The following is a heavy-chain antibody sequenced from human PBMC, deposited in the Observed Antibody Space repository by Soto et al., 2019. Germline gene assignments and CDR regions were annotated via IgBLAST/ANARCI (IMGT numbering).Heavy chain of an antibody. CDR3: ARRRHVLRFLEWDYYYYMDV. J-gene: IGHJ6*03. Sequence: SETLSLTCTVSGGSISSGGYYWSWIRQHPGKGLEWIGYIYYSGSTYYNPSLKSRVTISVDTSKNQFSLKLSSVTAADTAVYYCARRRHVLRFLEWDYYYYMDVWGKGTTVTVSS. CDR2: IYYSGST. CDR1: GGSISSGGYY. V-gene: IGHV4-31*03. D-gene: IGHD3-3*01.